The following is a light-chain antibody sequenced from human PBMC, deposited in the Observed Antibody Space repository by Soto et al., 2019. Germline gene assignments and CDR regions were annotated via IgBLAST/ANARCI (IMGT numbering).Light chain of an antibody. CDR2: KAS. CDR1: QSISSW. V-gene: IGKV1-5*03. CDR3: QQYYSFPYI. Sequence: DIQMTQSPSTLSASVGDRVTITCRASQSISSWLAWYQQKPGKAPKLLIYKASSLESGVPSRFSGSGSGTEFTLTISSLQPDDFATYYCQQYYSFPYIFGQGTKLEI. J-gene: IGKJ2*01.